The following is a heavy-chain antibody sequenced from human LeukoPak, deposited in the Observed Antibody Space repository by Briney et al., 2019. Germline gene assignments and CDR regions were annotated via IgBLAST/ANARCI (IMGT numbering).Heavy chain of an antibody. V-gene: IGHV3-30*18. D-gene: IGHD4-17*01. J-gene: IGHJ5*02. CDR2: ISYDGSHK. Sequence: PGGSLRLSCAASGITFRSHGMHWVRQAPGKGLEWVAVISYDGSHKYYADSVKGRFSISRDNSKNTPYLQMNSLRADDTAVYYCAKGARGDTVTSIVGLNWFDPWGQGTLVTVSS. CDR3: AKGARGDTVTSIVGLNWFDP. CDR1: GITFRSHG.